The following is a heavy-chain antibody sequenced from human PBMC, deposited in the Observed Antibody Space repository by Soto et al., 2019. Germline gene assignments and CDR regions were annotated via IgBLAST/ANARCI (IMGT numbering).Heavy chain of an antibody. CDR3: ARDANGFDY. CDR1: GGTFSTYT. D-gene: IGHD1-1*01. V-gene: IGHV1-69*08. Sequence: QVQLVQSGAEVKKPGSSVKVSCKASGGTFSTYTISWVRQAPGQGLEWMGRIIPLLTITKYAQKFQGRVRVTADRSTSTAYLELNSLRSEDTAVYYCARDANGFDYWGQGTLVTVSS. CDR2: IIPLLTIT. J-gene: IGHJ4*02.